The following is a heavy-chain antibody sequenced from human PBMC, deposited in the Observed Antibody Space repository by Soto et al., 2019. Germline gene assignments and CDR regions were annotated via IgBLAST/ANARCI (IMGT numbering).Heavy chain of an antibody. CDR3: ARDRYSYYDFWSGSLPYYYYGMDV. V-gene: IGHV4-30-2*01. D-gene: IGHD3-3*01. CDR2: IYHSGST. J-gene: IGHJ6*02. CDR1: GGSISSGGYS. Sequence: PSETLSLTCAVSGGSISSGGYSWSWIRQPPGKGLEWIGYIYHSGSTYYNPSLLSRVTISVDTSMNEFSLRLSSVTAADTAVYYCARDRYSYYDFWSGSLPYYYYGMDVWGQGTTVTVSS.